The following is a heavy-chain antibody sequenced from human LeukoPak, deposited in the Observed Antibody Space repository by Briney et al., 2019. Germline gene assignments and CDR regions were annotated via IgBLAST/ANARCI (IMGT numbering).Heavy chain of an antibody. J-gene: IGHJ5*02. CDR3: ARDHIALGDWFDP. CDR2: INPNSGGT. CDR1: GYTFTGYY. Sequence: ASVKGSCKASGYTFTGYYMYWGRQAPGQGLEWMGRINPNSGGTNYAQKCQGRVTTTTGTSISTAYMELSRLRSDDTAVYYCARDHIALGDWFDPWGQGTLVTVSS. V-gene: IGHV1-2*06. D-gene: IGHD6-19*01.